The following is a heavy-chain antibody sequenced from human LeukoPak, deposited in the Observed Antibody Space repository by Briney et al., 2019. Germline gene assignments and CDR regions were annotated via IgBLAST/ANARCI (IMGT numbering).Heavy chain of an antibody. J-gene: IGHJ4*02. CDR2: INHSGST. D-gene: IGHD2-8*01. V-gene: IGHV4-34*01. CDR1: GGSFSGYY. CDR3: ARAPYCTNGVCYNNYFDY. Sequence: PSETLSLTCAVYGGSFSGYYWSWIRQPPGKGLEWIGEINHSGSTNYNPSLKSRVTISVDTSKNQFSLKLSSVTAADTAVYYCARAPYCTNGVCYNNYFDYWGQGTLVTVSS.